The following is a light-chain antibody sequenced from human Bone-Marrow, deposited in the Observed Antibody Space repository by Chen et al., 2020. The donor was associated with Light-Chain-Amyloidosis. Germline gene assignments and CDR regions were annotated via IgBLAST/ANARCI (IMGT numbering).Light chain of an antibody. V-gene: IGLV2-14*01. CDR2: DVS. CDR1: SSDVGGYNY. Sequence: QSALTQPASVSGSPGQSITIPCTGTSSDVGGYNYVSWYQQHPGKAPKLMIYDVSNRPSGVSNRFSGSKSGNTASLTISGLQAEDEADYYCSSYTSFWVFGGGTKLTVL. CDR3: SSYTSFWV. J-gene: IGLJ3*02.